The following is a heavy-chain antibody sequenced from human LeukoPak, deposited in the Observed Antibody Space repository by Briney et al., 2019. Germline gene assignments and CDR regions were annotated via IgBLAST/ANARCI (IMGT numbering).Heavy chain of an antibody. J-gene: IGHJ6*03. CDR2: IDHVGRS. D-gene: IGHD6-13*01. CDR1: GASLNNYY. CDR3: ARRGYSSSRYYYYYMDV. V-gene: IGHV4-34*01. Sequence: SETLSLTCAVYGASLNNYYWAWIRQSPVKGLEWIGEIDHVGRSRYNPSLKSRLTISVDTSKNQFSLRLSSVTAADTAVYYCARRGYSSSRYYYYYMDVWGKGTTVTVSS.